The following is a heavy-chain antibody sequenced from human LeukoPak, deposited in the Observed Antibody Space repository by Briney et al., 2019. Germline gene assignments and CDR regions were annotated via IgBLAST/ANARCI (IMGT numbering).Heavy chain of an antibody. J-gene: IGHJ3*02. CDR1: GYTFITYG. Sequence: ASVKVSCKASGYTFITYGISWVRQAPGQGLEWMGWISADNDNARSAQKFQGRLSMTSDTSTSTVYMELRSLTSDDTAVYYCARDYYCSGGYCHDTFDIWGQGTMVTVSS. CDR3: ARDYYCSGGYCHDTFDI. D-gene: IGHD2-15*01. V-gene: IGHV1-18*01. CDR2: ISADNDNA.